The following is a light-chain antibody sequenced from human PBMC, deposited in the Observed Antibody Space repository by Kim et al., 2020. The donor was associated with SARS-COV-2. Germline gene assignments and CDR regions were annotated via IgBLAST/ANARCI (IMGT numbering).Light chain of an antibody. V-gene: IGLV2-11*03. J-gene: IGLJ1*01. CDR3: CSYGGTYNV. CDR1: SSDVGGYIY. CDR2: DVS. Sequence: PGQYVTISCTGTSSDVGGYIYVSWYQQHPGKAPKFIIYDVSERPSGVPDRFSGSKSGNTASLTISGLQAEDEADYYCCSYGGTYNVFGTGTKVTVL.